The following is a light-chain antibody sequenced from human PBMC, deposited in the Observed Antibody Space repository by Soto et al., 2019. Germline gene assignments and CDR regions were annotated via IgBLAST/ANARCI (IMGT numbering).Light chain of an antibody. CDR3: CSYAGSSTLDV. V-gene: IGLV2-23*01. CDR2: EGS. J-gene: IGLJ1*01. CDR1: SSDVGSYNL. Sequence: QSVLTQPASVSGSPGQSITISCTGTSSDVGSYNLVSWYQQHPGKAPKLMIYEGSKRPSGVSNRFSGSKSGNPASLTISGLQAEDEADYYCCSYAGSSTLDVFGTGTKVTVL.